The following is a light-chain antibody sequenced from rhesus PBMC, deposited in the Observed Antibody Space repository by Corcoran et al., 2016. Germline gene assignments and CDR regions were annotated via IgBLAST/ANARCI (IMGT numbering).Light chain of an antibody. Sequence: DIVMTQNPLSLSVTPGEPASLSFSSRQSLLPSTGYSYLYWYLQTPVSSQKLLRYVGFNRASGGPERVSGCGSSTDLTLKISRVEAEDVGVYYCEQALQTPFTFCPGTKVDIK. J-gene: IGKJ3*01. CDR3: EQALQTPFT. CDR1: QSLLPSTGYSY. V-gene: IGKV2-78*01. CDR2: VGF.